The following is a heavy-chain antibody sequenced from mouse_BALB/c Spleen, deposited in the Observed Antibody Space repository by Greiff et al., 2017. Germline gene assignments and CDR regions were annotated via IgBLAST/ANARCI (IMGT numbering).Heavy chain of an antibody. D-gene: IGHD4-1*02. V-gene: IGHV14-3*02. CDR3: ARGGQLGYAMDY. CDR1: GFNIKDTY. Sequence: VHVKQSGAELVKPGASVKLSCTASGFNIKDTYMHWVKQRPEQGLEWIGRIDPANGNTKYDPKFQGKATITADTSSNTAYLQLSSLTSEDTAVYYCARGGQLGYAMDYWGQGTSVTVSS. CDR2: IDPANGNT. J-gene: IGHJ4*01.